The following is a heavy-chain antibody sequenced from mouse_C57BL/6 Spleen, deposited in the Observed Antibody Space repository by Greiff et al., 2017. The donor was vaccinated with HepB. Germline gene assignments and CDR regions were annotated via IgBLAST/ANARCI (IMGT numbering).Heavy chain of an antibody. CDR1: GFTFSSYA. D-gene: IGHD3-3*01. J-gene: IGHJ3*01. CDR2: ISDGGSYT. V-gene: IGHV5-4*01. Sequence: DVHLVESGGGFVKPGGSLKLSCAASGFTFSSYAMSWVRQTPEKGLEWVATISDGGSYTYYPDNVKGRFTISIDNAKNNLYLQMSHLKSEDTAMYYCARDTGQLGPTWFDYWGQGTLVTVSA. CDR3: ARDTGQLGPTWFDY.